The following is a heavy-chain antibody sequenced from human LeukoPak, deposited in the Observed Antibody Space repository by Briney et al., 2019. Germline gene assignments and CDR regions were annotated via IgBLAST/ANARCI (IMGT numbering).Heavy chain of an antibody. Sequence: PGGSLRLSCAASGFTFSSSAMSWVRQAPGKGLEWVSGISAGGGSTYYADSVKGRFTISRVNSKNTLYLQMNSLRAEDTAVYYCAKDLTWSGQYGMDVWGQGTTVTVSS. V-gene: IGHV3-23*01. CDR3: AKDLTWSGQYGMDV. CDR1: GFTFSSSA. J-gene: IGHJ6*02. CDR2: ISAGGGST. D-gene: IGHD3-3*01.